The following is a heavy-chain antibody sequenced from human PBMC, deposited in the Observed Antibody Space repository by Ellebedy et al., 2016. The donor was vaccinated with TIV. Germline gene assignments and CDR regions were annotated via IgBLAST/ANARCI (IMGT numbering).Heavy chain of an antibody. J-gene: IGHJ5*02. D-gene: IGHD2-2*01. V-gene: IGHV1-2*02. Sequence: ASVKVSCKASGYTFTGYYMHWVRQAPGQGLEWMGWINPNSGGTNYAQKFQGRVTMTEDTSTDTAYMELSRLRSDDTAVYYCARDPCTSTSCPWSDPWGQGTLVTVSS. CDR1: GYTFTGYY. CDR2: INPNSGGT. CDR3: ARDPCTSTSCPWSDP.